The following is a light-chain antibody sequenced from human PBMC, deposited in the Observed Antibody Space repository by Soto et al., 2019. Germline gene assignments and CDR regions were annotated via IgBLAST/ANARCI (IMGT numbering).Light chain of an antibody. CDR3: QKYSSVIT. Sequence: DIQMTQSPSSLSASVGDRVTITCRASQGISNFLAWYQQKPGKVPKLLISAASTLQSGVPSRFSGSGSGTDVTFTITSLQHKDVATYYCQKYSSVITFGQGTRLEIK. CDR2: AAS. V-gene: IGKV1-27*01. J-gene: IGKJ5*01. CDR1: QGISNF.